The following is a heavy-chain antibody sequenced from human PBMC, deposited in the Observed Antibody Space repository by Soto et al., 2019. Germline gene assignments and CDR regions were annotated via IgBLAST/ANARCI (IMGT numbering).Heavy chain of an antibody. Sequence: EVQLVESGGGLVQPGGSLRLSCAASGFTFSSYSMNWVRQAPGKGLEWVSYISSSSSTIYYADSVKGRFTISRDNAKNSLYLQMNSLRAEDTAVYYCAREGGDSARYSGYGYYFDYWGQGTLVTVSS. CDR3: AREGGDSARYSGYGYYFDY. J-gene: IGHJ4*02. V-gene: IGHV3-48*01. CDR2: ISSSSSTI. CDR1: GFTFSSYS. D-gene: IGHD5-12*01.